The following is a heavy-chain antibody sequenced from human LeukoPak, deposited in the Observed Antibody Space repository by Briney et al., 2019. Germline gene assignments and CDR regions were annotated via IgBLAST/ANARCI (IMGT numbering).Heavy chain of an antibody. CDR3: ARDRSSGWFPHYDY. CDR2: ILPMFGTA. CDR1: GYTFTGYY. J-gene: IGHJ4*02. Sequence: ASVKVSCKASGYTFTGYYMHWVRQAPGQGLEWMGGILPMFGTANYTQKFQGRVTITADKSTTTAYMELSSLRSEDTGVYYCARDRSSGWFPHYDYWGQGTLVTVSS. D-gene: IGHD6-19*01. V-gene: IGHV1-69*06.